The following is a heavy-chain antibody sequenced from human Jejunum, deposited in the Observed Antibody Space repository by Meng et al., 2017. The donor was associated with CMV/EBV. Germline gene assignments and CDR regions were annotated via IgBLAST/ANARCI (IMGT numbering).Heavy chain of an antibody. CDR3: ARGYLGFCSSSTCLPHP. CDR1: GSLSGSY. V-gene: IGHV4-34*01. D-gene: IGHD2-2*01. J-gene: IGHJ5*02. CDR2: INYSGRT. Sequence: GSLSGSYWSWFRQSPGKGLEWIGEINYSGRTFYNPSLKSRATISVDTSKNQFSLRLSSVTAADTAVYYCARGYLGFCSSSTCLPHPWGQGTLVTVSS.